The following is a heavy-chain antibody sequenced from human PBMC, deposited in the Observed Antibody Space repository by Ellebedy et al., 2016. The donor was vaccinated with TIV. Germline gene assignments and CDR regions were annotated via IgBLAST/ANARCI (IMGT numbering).Heavy chain of an antibody. CDR3: ARPGAGLHHFDC. V-gene: IGHV3-11*03. CDR1: GFTFSDYY. CDR2: ISSSSSYT. D-gene: IGHD6-19*01. J-gene: IGHJ4*02. Sequence: GGSLRLSXAASGFTFSDYYMSWIRQAPGKGLEWVSYISSSSSYTNYADSVKGRFTISRDNAKNSLYLQMNSLRAEDTAVYYCARPGAGLHHFDCWGQGTLVTVSS.